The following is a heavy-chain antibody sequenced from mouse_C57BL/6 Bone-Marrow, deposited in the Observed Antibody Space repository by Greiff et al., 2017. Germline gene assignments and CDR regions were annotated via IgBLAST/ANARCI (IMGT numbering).Heavy chain of an antibody. V-gene: IGHV1-50*01. CDR1: GYTFTSYW. J-gene: IGHJ2*01. CDR2: VDPSDSYT. CDR3: ARDNSGWDY. Sequence: QVQLQQSGAELVKPGASVKLSCKASGYTFTSYWMQWVKQRPGQGLEWIGEVDPSDSYTNYNQKFKGKATLTVDTSSSTAYMQLSSLTSEDSAVYFCARDNSGWDYWGQGTTLTVSS. D-gene: IGHD3-2*02.